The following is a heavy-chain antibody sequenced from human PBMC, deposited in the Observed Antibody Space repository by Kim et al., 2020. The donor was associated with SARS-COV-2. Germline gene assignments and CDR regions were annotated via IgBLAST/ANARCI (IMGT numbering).Heavy chain of an antibody. Sequence: ASVKVSCKASGYTFTSYYMHWVRQAPGQGLEWMGIINPSGGSTSYAQKFQGRVTMTRDTSTSTVYMELSSLRSEDTAVYYCARAEYDILTGHNEFDYWGQGTLVTVSS. J-gene: IGHJ4*02. CDR1: GYTFTSYY. D-gene: IGHD3-9*01. V-gene: IGHV1-46*01. CDR2: INPSGGST. CDR3: ARAEYDILTGHNEFDY.